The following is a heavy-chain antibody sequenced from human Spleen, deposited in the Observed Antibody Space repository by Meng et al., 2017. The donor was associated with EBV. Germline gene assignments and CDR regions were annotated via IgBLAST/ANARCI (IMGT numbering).Heavy chain of an antibody. CDR1: GEVLSGYY. J-gene: IGHJ4*02. Sequence: QVQLQQWGAGLLKPSETLSLTCAVYGEVLSGYYWTWIRQPPGKGLEWIGEINHSGSTNYNPSLKSRVTISVDTSKNQFSLKLNSVTAADTAVYYCARWAGGVCFYCDYWGQGTLVTASS. CDR3: ARWAGGVCFYCDY. CDR2: INHSGST. D-gene: IGHD2-8*02. V-gene: IGHV4-34*01.